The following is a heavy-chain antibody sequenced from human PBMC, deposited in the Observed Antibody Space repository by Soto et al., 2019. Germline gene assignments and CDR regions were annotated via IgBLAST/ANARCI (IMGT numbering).Heavy chain of an antibody. V-gene: IGHV3-15*07. CDR3: TTDPRGRGYATGGY. J-gene: IGHJ4*02. D-gene: IGHD5-12*01. CDR1: GFTFSNAW. CDR2: IKSKTDGGTT. Sequence: EVQLVESGGGLVKPGGSLRLSCAASGFTFSNAWMNWVRQAPGKGLEWVGRIKSKTDGGTTDYAARVKGRFTISRDDSKNTLYLQMNSLKTEDTAVYYCTTDPRGRGYATGGYWGQGTLVTVSS.